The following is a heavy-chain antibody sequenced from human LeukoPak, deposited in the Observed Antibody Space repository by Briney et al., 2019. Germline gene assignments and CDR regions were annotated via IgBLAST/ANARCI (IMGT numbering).Heavy chain of an antibody. CDR3: ARDLSGSYVFDY. D-gene: IGHD1-26*01. V-gene: IGHV3-66*01. CDR2: IYSGGST. J-gene: IGHJ4*02. CDR1: GFTVSTNY. Sequence: GGSLRLSCAASGFTVSTNYMSWVRQAQGKGLEWVSLIYSGGSTYYADSVKGRFTVSRDNSKNTLYLQMNSLRTEDMAVYYCARDLSGSYVFDYWGQGTLVTVSS.